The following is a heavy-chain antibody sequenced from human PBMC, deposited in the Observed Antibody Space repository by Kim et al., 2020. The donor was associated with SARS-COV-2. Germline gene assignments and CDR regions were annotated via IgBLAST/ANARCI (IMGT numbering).Heavy chain of an antibody. V-gene: IGHV3-74*01. Sequence: GGSLRLSCAASGFTFSSYWMHWVRQAPGKGLVWVSRINSDGSSTSYADSVKGRFTISRDNAKNTLYLQMNSLRAEDTAVYYCARGLEEYYDFWSGYYTGSYYFDYWGQGTLVTVSS. CDR2: INSDGSST. D-gene: IGHD3-3*01. J-gene: IGHJ4*02. CDR3: ARGLEEYYDFWSGYYTGSYYFDY. CDR1: GFTFSSYW.